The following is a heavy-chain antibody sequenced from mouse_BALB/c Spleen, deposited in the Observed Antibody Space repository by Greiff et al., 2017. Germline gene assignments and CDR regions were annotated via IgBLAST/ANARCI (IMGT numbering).Heavy chain of an antibody. CDR1: GFSLTSYG. CDR3: ARNWDGNGGHSAMDY. Sequence: QVQLQQSGPGLVQPSQSLSITCTASGFSLTSYGVHWVRQSPGKGLEWLGVIWSGGSTAYYAAFISRLSISKDNSKRQVFFKMNSLQDNDTAIDYCARNWDGNGGHSAMDYWGRGTSDTVSS. D-gene: IGHD2-1*01. V-gene: IGHV2-2*02. J-gene: IGHJ4*01. CDR2: IWSGGST.